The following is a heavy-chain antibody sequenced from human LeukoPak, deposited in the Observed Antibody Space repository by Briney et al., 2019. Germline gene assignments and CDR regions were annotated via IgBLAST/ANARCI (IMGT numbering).Heavy chain of an antibody. V-gene: IGHV1-18*01. J-gene: IGHJ4*02. D-gene: IGHD5-12*01. CDR2: ISGYNGNT. Sequence: GASVKVSCKGSGYTFSSYGIAWVRQAPGQGLGWMGWISGYNGNTNYAQKLQGRVSMTTDTSTTTAYMELRSLTSDDTALYYCARSSLGTITAGPFDYWGQGTLVTVSS. CDR3: ARSSLGTITAGPFDY. CDR1: GYTFSSYG.